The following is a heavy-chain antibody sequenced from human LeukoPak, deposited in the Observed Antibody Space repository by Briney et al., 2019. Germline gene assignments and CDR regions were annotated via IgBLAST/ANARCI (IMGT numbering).Heavy chain of an antibody. J-gene: IGHJ6*02. CDR2: IYSGGST. D-gene: IGHD3-10*01. V-gene: IGHV3-66*01. Sequence: GGSLRLSCAASGLTFSNAWMSWVRQAPGKGLEWVSLIYSGGSTYYADSLKGRFIISRDTSKNTLYLQMNSLRAEDTAVCYCARDLGVSGSGRGMDVWGQGTTVTVSS. CDR1: GLTFSNAW. CDR3: ARDLGVSGSGRGMDV.